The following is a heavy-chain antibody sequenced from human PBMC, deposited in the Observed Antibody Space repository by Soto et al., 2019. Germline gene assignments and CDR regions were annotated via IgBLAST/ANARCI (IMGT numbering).Heavy chain of an antibody. V-gene: IGHV3-30*18. Sequence: GSLRLSCAASGFTFSSYGMHWVRQAPGKGLEWVAVISYDGSNKYYADSVKGRFTISRDNSKNTLYLQMNSLRAEDTAVYYCAKDSSYLGYYYYYYGMDVWGQGTTVTVSS. CDR1: GFTFSSYG. J-gene: IGHJ6*02. CDR2: ISYDGSNK. CDR3: AKDSSYLGYYYYYYGMDV. D-gene: IGHD3-10*01.